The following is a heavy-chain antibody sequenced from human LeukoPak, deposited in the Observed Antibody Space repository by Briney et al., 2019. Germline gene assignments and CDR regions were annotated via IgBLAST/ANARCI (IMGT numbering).Heavy chain of an antibody. D-gene: IGHD3-3*01. CDR1: GFTFSSYA. Sequence: GGSLRLSCAASGFTFSSYAMHWVRQAPGKGLEWVAVISYDGSNKYYADSVKGRFTISRDNSKNTLYLQMNSLRAEDTAVYYCARAPRPHGKNYDPGAFDIWGQGTMVTVSS. CDR2: ISYDGSNK. V-gene: IGHV3-30*01. J-gene: IGHJ3*02. CDR3: ARAPRPHGKNYDPGAFDI.